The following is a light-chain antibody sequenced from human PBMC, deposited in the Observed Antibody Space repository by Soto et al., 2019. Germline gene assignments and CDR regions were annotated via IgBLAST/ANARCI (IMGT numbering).Light chain of an antibody. J-gene: IGKJ5*01. CDR2: GAS. CDR3: QQYNNSPRT. Sequence: EILMTPSPATLSLSPVERATLSCRASQSVSSNLAWYQQKPGQAPRLLIYGASTGATGIPARFSGSGSGTEFTLTISSLQSEDVAVYYCQQYNNSPRTFGQGTRLEIK. V-gene: IGKV3-15*01. CDR1: QSVSSN.